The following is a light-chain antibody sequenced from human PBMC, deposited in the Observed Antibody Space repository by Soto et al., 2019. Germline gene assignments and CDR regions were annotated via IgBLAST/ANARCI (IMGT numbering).Light chain of an antibody. Sequence: QSALTQPPSASGSPGQSVTISCTGTSSDVGGYNYVSWYQQHPGKAPKLMISEVSKRPSGVPDRFSGSKSGNTASLTVSRLQAEDEADYNCTSFACNNNLVFGGATKMTVL. V-gene: IGLV2-8*01. J-gene: IGLJ2*01. CDR2: EVS. CDR1: SSDVGGYNY. CDR3: TSFACNNNLV.